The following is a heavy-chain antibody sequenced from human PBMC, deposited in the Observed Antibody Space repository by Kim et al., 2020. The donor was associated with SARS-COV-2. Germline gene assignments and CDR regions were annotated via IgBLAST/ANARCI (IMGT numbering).Heavy chain of an antibody. Sequence: GGSLRLSCAASGFTFSSYSMNWVRQAPGKGLEWVSSISSSSSYIYYADSVKGRFTISRDNAKNSLYLQMNSLRAEDTAVYYCARGLFGSWYFAHALPNYGMDVWGQGTTVTVSS. CDR1: GFTFSSYS. CDR2: ISSSSSYI. D-gene: IGHD6-13*01. J-gene: IGHJ6*02. V-gene: IGHV3-21*01. CDR3: ARGLFGSWYFAHALPNYGMDV.